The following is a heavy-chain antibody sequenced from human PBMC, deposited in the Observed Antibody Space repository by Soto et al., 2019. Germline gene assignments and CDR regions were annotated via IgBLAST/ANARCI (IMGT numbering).Heavy chain of an antibody. Sequence: PGGSLRLSCAASGFTFSVYYMSWIRQAPGKGLEWVSHISGSGKTIYYADSVKGRFSISRDNAERSLYMQMNSLRGEYTAVYFWSRDGGSGWDLDNWGQVTLVTVSS. J-gene: IGHJ4*02. CDR1: GFTFSVYY. CDR3: SRDGGSGWDLDN. D-gene: IGHD6-19*01. V-gene: IGHV3-11*01. CDR2: ISGSGKTI.